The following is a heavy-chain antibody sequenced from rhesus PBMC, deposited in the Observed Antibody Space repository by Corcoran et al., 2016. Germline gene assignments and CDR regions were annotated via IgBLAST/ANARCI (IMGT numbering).Heavy chain of an antibody. CDR3: ARQIAAAGKGYFDL. Sequence: QVQLQESGPGVVKPSETLSLTCAVSGGSISGYYLWSWIRQPPGKGLEWIGYISYSGSTSNNPSLKSRVTILRDTSKNQFSLKLSSVTAADTAVYYCARQIAAAGKGYFDLWGPGTPITISS. CDR2: ISYSGST. D-gene: IGHD6-25*01. CDR1: GGSISGYYL. V-gene: IGHV4-122*02. J-gene: IGHJ2*01.